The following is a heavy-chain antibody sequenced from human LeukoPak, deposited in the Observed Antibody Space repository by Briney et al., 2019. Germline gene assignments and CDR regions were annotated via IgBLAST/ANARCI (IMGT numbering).Heavy chain of an antibody. CDR2: IRSKANSYAT. Sequence: GGSLGLSCAASGFTFSGSAMHWVRQASGKGLEWVGRIRSKANSYATAYAASVKGRFTISRDDSKNTAYLQMNSLKTEDTAVYYCTRSHYDILTGTDYWGQGTLVTVSS. CDR1: GFTFSGSA. D-gene: IGHD3-9*01. V-gene: IGHV3-73*01. J-gene: IGHJ4*02. CDR3: TRSHYDILTGTDY.